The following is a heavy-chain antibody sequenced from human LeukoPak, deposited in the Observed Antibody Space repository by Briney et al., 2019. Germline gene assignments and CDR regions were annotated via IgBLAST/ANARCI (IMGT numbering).Heavy chain of an antibody. V-gene: IGHV4-4*07. Sequence: SETLSLTCTVSGGSISSYYWSWIRQPAGKGLEWIGRIYTSGSTNYNPSLKSRVTMSVDTSKNQFSLKLSSVTAADTAVYYCARVNSGYSYGYGWFDPWGQGTLVTVSS. CDR1: GGSISSYY. D-gene: IGHD5-18*01. CDR3: ARVNSGYSYGYGWFDP. CDR2: IYTSGST. J-gene: IGHJ5*02.